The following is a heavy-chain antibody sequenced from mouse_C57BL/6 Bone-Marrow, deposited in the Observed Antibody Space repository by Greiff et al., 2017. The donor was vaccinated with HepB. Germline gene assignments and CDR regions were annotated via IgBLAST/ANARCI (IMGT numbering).Heavy chain of an antibody. CDR1: GFTFSSYG. CDR3: APVSYYGYPFAD. CDR2: ISSGGSYT. Sequence: EVMLVESGGDLVKPGGSLKLSCAASGFTFSSYGMSWVRQTPDKRLEWVATISSGGSYTYYPDSVKGRFTISRDNAKNTLYLQMSSLKSEATAMYYCAPVSYYGYPFADWGQGTLVTVSA. J-gene: IGHJ3*01. D-gene: IGHD2-9*01. V-gene: IGHV5-6*01.